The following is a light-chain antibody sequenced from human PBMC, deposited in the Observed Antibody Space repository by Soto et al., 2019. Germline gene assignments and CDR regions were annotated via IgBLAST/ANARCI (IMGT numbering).Light chain of an antibody. J-gene: IGKJ1*01. CDR3: QQYNSYST. CDR2: GAS. CDR1: QSVSSSY. V-gene: IGKV3-20*01. Sequence: EIVLTQSPGTLSLSPGERATLSCRASQSVSSSYLAWYQQKPGQAPRLLIYGASSRATGIPDRFSGSGSGTEFTLTISSLQPDDFAAYYCQQYNSYSTFGQGTKVDI.